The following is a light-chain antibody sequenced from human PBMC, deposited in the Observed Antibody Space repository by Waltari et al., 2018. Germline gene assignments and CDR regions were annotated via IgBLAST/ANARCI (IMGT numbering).Light chain of an antibody. CDR2: DAS. V-gene: IGKV3-15*01. CDR1: QTVSTN. CDR3: QQYADLPPYN. J-gene: IGKJ2*01. Sequence: DIGMTQSPGTLSASPGDSATLSCRVSQTVSTNLAWYQQKPGQAPRLLIYDASPRVTGVPARFSGSGSGTDFTLTIASLQSEDFGVYYCQQYADLPPYNFGQGTKLEIK.